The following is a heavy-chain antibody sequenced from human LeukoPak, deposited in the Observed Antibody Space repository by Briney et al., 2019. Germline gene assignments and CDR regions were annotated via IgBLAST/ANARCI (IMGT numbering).Heavy chain of an antibody. CDR2: IYYSGST. CDR1: GGSISSYY. CDR3: ARVKSVDYEFDY. Sequence: SETLSLTCTVSGGSISSYYSSWIRQPPRKGLEWIGYIYYSGSTTYNPSRKSRVTISVDTSKNQFSLRLSSVTAADTARYYCARVKSVDYEFDYWGQGTLVTVSS. D-gene: IGHD4-17*01. V-gene: IGHV4-59*01. J-gene: IGHJ4*02.